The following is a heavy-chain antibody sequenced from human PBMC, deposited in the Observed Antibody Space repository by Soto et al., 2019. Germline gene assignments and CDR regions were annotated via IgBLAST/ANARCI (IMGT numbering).Heavy chain of an antibody. J-gene: IGHJ5*02. CDR3: ARGGGYCTNGVCYRVWFDL. D-gene: IGHD2-8*01. CDR1: GYTFTSYC. V-gene: IGHV1-18*01. CDR2: ISAYNGNT. Sequence: ASVKVSCKASGYTFTSYCISWVRQAPGQGLEWMGWISAYNGNTNYAQKLQGRVTMTTDTSTSTAYMELRSLRSDDTAVYYCARGGGYCTNGVCYRVWFDLWGQGTLVTVSS.